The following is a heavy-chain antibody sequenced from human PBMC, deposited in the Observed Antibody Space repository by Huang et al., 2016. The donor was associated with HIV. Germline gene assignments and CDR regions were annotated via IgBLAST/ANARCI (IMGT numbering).Heavy chain of an antibody. V-gene: IGHV4-34*01. CDR3: AREWLGGYDY. J-gene: IGHJ4*02. CDR1: GGSFSGYH. CDR2: INHSGST. D-gene: IGHD2-15*01. Sequence: QVQLQQWGAGLLKPSETLSLTCAVYGGSFSGYHWTWIRQPPGKGLEWIGEINHSGSTNYNPALKSRVTMSVDTAKKQFSLRLRSVTAADTAVYYCAREWLGGYDYWGQGTQVTVSS.